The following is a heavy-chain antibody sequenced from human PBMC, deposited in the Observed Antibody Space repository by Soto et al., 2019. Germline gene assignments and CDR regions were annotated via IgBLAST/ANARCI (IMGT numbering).Heavy chain of an antibody. CDR1: GGSFSGYY. V-gene: IGHV4-34*01. D-gene: IGHD2-21*02. CDR3: ARFGPSVVVTAIQRVKLGLDL. J-gene: IGHJ2*01. Sequence: SETLSLTCAVYGGSFSGYYWSWIRQPPGKGLEWIGEINHSGSTNYNPSLKSRVTISVDTSKNQFSLKLSSVTAADTAVYYCARFGPSVVVTAIQRVKLGLDLWGRGTLVTVSS. CDR2: INHSGST.